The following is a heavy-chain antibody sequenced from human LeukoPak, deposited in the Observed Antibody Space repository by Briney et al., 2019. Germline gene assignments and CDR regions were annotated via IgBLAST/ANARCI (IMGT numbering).Heavy chain of an antibody. CDR2: IYSGGST. Sequence: GGSLRLSCAASGFTVSNNYMSWVRQAPGKGLEWVSVIYSGGSTYYADSVKGRFTISRDNSKNTLYLRMNSLRAEDTSVYYCARVDSYGSGSHLDYWGQGTLVTVSS. CDR3: ARVDSYGSGSHLDY. D-gene: IGHD3-10*01. CDR1: GFTVSNNY. J-gene: IGHJ4*02. V-gene: IGHV3-66*01.